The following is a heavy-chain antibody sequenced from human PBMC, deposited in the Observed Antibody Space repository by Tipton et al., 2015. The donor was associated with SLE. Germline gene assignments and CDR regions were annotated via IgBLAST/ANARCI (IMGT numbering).Heavy chain of an antibody. CDR3: VRHPAPYPDFDA. V-gene: IGHV4-39*01. CDR2: VFYSGST. J-gene: IGHJ5*02. CDR1: GGSIGSTTYY. Sequence: TLSLTCTVSGGSIGSTTYYWGWIRQPPGKGLEWIGSVFYSGSTYDNPSLMSRLTISIDTSKSQFSLRLTSVTAADTAIYFCVRHPAPYPDFDAWGQGTVVTVSS.